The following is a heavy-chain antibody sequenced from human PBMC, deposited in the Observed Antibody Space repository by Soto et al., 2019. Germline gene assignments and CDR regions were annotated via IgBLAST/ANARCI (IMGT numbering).Heavy chain of an antibody. CDR1: GFTFSSYA. CDR2: ISYDGSNK. CDR3: ARPLRDYDHYYYGMDV. V-gene: IGHV3-30-3*01. Sequence: GGSLRLSCAASGFTFSSYAMHWVRQAPGKGLEWVAVISYDGSNKYYADSVKGRFTISRDNSKNTLYLQMNSLRAEDTAVYYCARPLRDYDHYYYGMDVWGQGTTVTVSS. J-gene: IGHJ6*02. D-gene: IGHD4-17*01.